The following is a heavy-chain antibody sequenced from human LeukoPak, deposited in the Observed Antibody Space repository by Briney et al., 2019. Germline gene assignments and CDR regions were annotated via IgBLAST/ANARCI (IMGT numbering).Heavy chain of an antibody. J-gene: IGHJ4*02. CDR1: GFIFSNYW. V-gene: IGHV3-7*04. CDR3: SGGSRFVDY. CDR2: IKEDGSVQ. D-gene: IGHD3-10*01. Sequence: PGGSPRLSCADSGFIFSNYWMTWVRQAPGKGLEWVANIKEDGSVQYYVDSVKGRFTISRDNAKNSLFLQMNSLRVEDTAVYYCSGGSRFVDYWGQGTLVTVSS.